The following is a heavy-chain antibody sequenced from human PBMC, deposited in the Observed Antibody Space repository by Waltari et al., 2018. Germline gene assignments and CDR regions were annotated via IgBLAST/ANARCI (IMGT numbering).Heavy chain of an antibody. V-gene: IGHV4-59*10. Sequence: QVQLQQWGAGLLKPSETLSLTCAVYGGSFSGYYWSWLRQPPGKGLEWIGRIDTSESTNYNPTLKSRVTMSVDTSKNQFSLKLSSVTAADTAVYYCARDGSSHAFDIWGQGTLVTVSS. CDR3: ARDGSSHAFDI. J-gene: IGHJ4*02. CDR1: GGSFSGYY. D-gene: IGHD6-6*01. CDR2: IDTSEST.